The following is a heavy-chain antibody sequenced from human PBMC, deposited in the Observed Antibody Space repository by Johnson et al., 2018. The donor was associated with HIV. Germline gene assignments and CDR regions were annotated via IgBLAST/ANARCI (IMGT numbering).Heavy chain of an antibody. V-gene: IGHV3-30*02. CDR1: GFTFSNYG. J-gene: IGHJ3*02. CDR3: ASEVRGVLDI. Sequence: QVQLVESGGGVVQPGGSLRLSCAASGFTFSNYGMHWVRQAPGKGLEWVAFIRYDGSDKYYEDSVKGRFTVSRDNSKNTLYLQMNSLRVEDTAVYYCASEVRGVLDIWGQGTMVTVSS. D-gene: IGHD3-10*01. CDR2: IRYDGSDK.